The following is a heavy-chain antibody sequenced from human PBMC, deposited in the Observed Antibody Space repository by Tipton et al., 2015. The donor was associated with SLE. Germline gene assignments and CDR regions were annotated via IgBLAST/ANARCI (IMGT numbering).Heavy chain of an antibody. Sequence: LRLSCTVSGGSISSGSYYWSWIRQPAGKGLEWIGHIYTSWSTNYNTPLKSRVTISVDTPKNQFSLKLSSVTAAGTAVYYCARGIRIVGATHDALDIWGQGTMVTVSS. J-gene: IGHJ3*02. CDR1: GGSISSGSYY. CDR3: ARGIRIVGATHDALDI. CDR2: IYTSWST. V-gene: IGHV4-61*09. D-gene: IGHD1-26*01.